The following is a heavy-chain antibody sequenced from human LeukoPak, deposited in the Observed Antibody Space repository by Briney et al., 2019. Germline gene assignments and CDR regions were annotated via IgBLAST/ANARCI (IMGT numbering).Heavy chain of an antibody. CDR2: IYDTGNT. D-gene: IGHD5-18*01. CDR3: ARDQVGYGLDY. Sequence: PSETLSLTCVVSSRSINNRYWPWLRQPPGEGLEWIGYIYDTGNTNYNPSLKSRVNISIDTSKNQFSLKLTSVTAADTAVYYCARDQVGYGLDYWGQGTLVTVSS. CDR1: SRSINNRY. V-gene: IGHV4-59*11. J-gene: IGHJ4*02.